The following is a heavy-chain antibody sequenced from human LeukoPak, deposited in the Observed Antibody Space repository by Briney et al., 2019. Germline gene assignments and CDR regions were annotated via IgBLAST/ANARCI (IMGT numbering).Heavy chain of an antibody. CDR3: ATSSSSSLGGMDV. CDR2: ISSSSSYT. CDR1: GFTFSSYA. J-gene: IGHJ6*02. D-gene: IGHD6-6*01. Sequence: GGSLRLSCAASGFTFSSYAMSWVRQAPGKGLEWVSYISSSSSYTNYADSVKGRFTISRDNAKNSLYLQMNSLRAEDTAVYYCATSSSSSLGGMDVWGQGTTVTVSS. V-gene: IGHV3-21*05.